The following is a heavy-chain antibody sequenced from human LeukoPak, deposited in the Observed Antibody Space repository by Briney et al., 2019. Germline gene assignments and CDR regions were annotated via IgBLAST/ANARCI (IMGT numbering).Heavy chain of an antibody. CDR1: GGSISSGGYY. CDR3: ARASVGSLFDY. Sequence: SETLSLTCTVSGGSISSGGYYWSWIRQHPGKGLEWIGYIYYSGSTYYNPSLKSRITISVDTSKNQFSLKLSSVTAADTAVYYCARASVGSLFDYWGQGTLVTVSS. CDR2: IYYSGST. V-gene: IGHV4-31*03. D-gene: IGHD4-23*01. J-gene: IGHJ4*02.